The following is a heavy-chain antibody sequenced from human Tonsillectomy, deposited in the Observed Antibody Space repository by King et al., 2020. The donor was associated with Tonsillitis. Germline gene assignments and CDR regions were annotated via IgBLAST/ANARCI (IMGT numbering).Heavy chain of an antibody. V-gene: IGHV4-59*01. CDR3: ARDLAAAGLFDY. Sequence: QLQLQESGPGLVKPSETLSLTCTVSGGSISSYYWSWLRPPPGKGLEWIGYIYYSGSTNYNPSLKSRVTISVDTSKNQFSLKLSSVTAADTAVYYCARDLAAAGLFDYWGQGTLVTVSS. CDR1: GGSISSYY. CDR2: IYYSGST. D-gene: IGHD6-13*01. J-gene: IGHJ4*02.